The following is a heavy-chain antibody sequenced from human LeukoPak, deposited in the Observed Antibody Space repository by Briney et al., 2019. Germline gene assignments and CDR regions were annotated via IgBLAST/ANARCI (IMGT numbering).Heavy chain of an antibody. CDR2: IKPDGNEQ. Sequence: PGGSLRLSCAASGFTFSSYWMSWVRQAPGKGPEWVASIKPDGNEQYYVDSVRGRFTISRDNSKDSLFLQMDSLRDDDTAVYYCGRERVSAYDYWGQGTLVTVSS. CDR1: GFTFSSYW. V-gene: IGHV3-7*01. J-gene: IGHJ4*02. CDR3: GRERVSAYDY.